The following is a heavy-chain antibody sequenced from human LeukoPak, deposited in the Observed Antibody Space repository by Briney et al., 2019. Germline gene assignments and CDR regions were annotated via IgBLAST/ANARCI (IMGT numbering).Heavy chain of an antibody. V-gene: IGHV1-46*01. CDR2: INPSGGST. Sequence: ASVKVSCEASVYTFTNYYIHWLRQAPGQGLEGMGIINPSGGSTTYAQEFQGRVTMTRDTSKSKVYMEVRRLRSEDTAVYYCARGGKGNADGYNQALDYWGQGTLVSVSS. CDR1: VYTFTNYY. J-gene: IGHJ4*02. D-gene: IGHD5-24*01. CDR3: ARGGKGNADGYNQALDY.